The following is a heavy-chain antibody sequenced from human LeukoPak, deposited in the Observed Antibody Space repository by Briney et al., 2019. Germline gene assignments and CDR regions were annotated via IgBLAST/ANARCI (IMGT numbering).Heavy chain of an antibody. V-gene: IGHV3-30*04. CDR2: ISYDGSNE. J-gene: IGHJ4*02. CDR3: ARDFRDGYNWGYYFDY. CDR1: GFTFSSYV. D-gene: IGHD5-24*01. Sequence: PGGSLRLSCAASGFTFSSYVMHWVRQAPGKGLEWVAIISYDGSNEYYADSVKGRFTISRDNSKNTLYLQMNSLRAEDTAVYYCARDFRDGYNWGYYFDYWGQGTLVTVSS.